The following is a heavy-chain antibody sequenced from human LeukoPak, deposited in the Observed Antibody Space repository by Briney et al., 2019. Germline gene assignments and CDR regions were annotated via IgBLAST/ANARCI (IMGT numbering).Heavy chain of an antibody. Sequence: ASVKVSCKASGYTFTSYDINWVRQATGQGLGWMGWMNPNSGNTGYAQKFQGRVTMTRNTSISTAYMELSSLRSEDTAVYYCARASYYYDSSGYYALDYFDYWGQGTLVTVSS. CDR2: MNPNSGNT. J-gene: IGHJ4*02. D-gene: IGHD3-22*01. CDR1: GYTFTSYD. CDR3: ARASYYYDSSGYYALDYFDY. V-gene: IGHV1-8*01.